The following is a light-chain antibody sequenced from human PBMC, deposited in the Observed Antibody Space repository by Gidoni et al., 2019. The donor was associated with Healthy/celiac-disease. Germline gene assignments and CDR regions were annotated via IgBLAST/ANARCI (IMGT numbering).Light chain of an antibody. J-gene: IGKJ2*01. CDR2: GAS. V-gene: IGKV3-20*01. Sequence: ESVLTQSPGTLSLSPGERATLSCRASQSVSSSYLAWYQQKPGQAPRLLIYGASSRATGIPDRFSGSGSGTDLTLTISRLEPEDFAVYYCQQYGSSPQTFGQGTKLEIK. CDR1: QSVSSSY. CDR3: QQYGSSPQT.